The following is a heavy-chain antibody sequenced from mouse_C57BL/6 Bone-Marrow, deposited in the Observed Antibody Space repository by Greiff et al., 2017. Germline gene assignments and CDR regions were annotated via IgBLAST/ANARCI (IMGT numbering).Heavy chain of an antibody. CDR3: GIRGCFAY. Sequence: VQLQQPGAELVKPGASVKVSCKASGYTFTSYWMHWVKQRPGQGLEWIGRIHPSDSATNYNQKFKGQATLTVDKSSSTAYMQLSSLTSEVSAVDYWGIRGCFAYWGQGTLVTVSA. J-gene: IGHJ3*01. CDR2: IHPSDSAT. V-gene: IGHV1-74*01. CDR1: GYTFTSYW.